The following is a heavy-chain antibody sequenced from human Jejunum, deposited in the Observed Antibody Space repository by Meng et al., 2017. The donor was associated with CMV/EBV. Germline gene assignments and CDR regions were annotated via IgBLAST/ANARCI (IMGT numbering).Heavy chain of an antibody. CDR3: AKEHLEYYYGMDV. D-gene: IGHD1-1*01. CDR1: GFNFYEYA. Sequence: ASGFNFYEYAMHWVRPAPGKSLEWVSGISWNSGSIGYADSVEGRFTISRDSARNSLYLQMNSLRAEDTALYYCAKEHLEYYYGMDVWGQGTTVTVSS. V-gene: IGHV3-9*01. J-gene: IGHJ6*02. CDR2: ISWNSGSI.